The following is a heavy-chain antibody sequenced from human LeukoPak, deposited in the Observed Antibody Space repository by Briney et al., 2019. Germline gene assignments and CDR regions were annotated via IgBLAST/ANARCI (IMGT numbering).Heavy chain of an antibody. D-gene: IGHD3-3*01. J-gene: IGHJ5*02. CDR2: IYYSGST. Sequence: SETLSLTCTVSGGSISSYYWSWIRQPPGKGLEWIGYIYYSGSTNYNPSIKSRVTISVDTSKNQFSLKLSSVTAADTAVYYCATSSRTDFWSGYGVDWFDPWGQGTLVTVSS. CDR3: ATSSRTDFWSGYGVDWFDP. CDR1: GGSISSYY. V-gene: IGHV4-59*01.